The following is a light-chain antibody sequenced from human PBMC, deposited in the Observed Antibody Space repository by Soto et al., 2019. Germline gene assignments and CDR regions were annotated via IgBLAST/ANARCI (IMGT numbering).Light chain of an antibody. V-gene: IGKV1-9*01. CDR2: AAS. CDR1: QGISSY. J-gene: IGKJ5*01. Sequence: DIQLTQSPSFLSASVGDRVTITCRASQGISSYLAWYQQKPGKAPKLLIYAASTLQSGVPSRFSGSGSGTKFTLTTGSLQPEDFATYSFKQLNSYPSPFGQGTGLEIK. CDR3: KQLNSYPSP.